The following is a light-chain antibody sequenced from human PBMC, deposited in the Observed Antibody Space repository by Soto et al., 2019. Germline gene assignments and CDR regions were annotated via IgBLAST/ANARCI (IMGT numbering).Light chain of an antibody. J-gene: IGKJ3*01. CDR3: QQGHSFPLT. CDR2: SAS. Sequence: DIQMTQSPSSVSASVGDRVTITCRAYQDINRWLAWHQQKPGKAPNLLIFSASSLQSGVPSRFSGSGSGTDFTLTITNLQHEDVATYYCQQGHSFPLTFGPGTKVDLK. CDR1: QDINRW. V-gene: IGKV1-12*01.